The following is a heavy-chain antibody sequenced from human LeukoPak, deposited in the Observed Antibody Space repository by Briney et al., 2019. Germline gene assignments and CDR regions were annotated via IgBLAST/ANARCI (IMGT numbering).Heavy chain of an antibody. V-gene: IGHV1-2*02. CDR3: ARFCSGGSCYSGFDY. CDR2: INPNSGGT. Sequence: ASVKVSCKASGYTFTGYYMHWVRQAPVQGLECMGWINPNSGGTNYAQKFQGRVTMTRDTSISTAYMELSRLRSDDTAVYYCARFCSGGSCYSGFDYWGQGTLVTVSS. D-gene: IGHD2-15*01. CDR1: GYTFTGYY. J-gene: IGHJ4*02.